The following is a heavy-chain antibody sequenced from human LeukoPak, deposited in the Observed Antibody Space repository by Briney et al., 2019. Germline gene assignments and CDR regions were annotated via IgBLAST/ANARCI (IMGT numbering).Heavy chain of an antibody. CDR3: ARGVFYYYYMDV. Sequence: ASVTVSFKASGYTFTSYGISWVRQAPGQGLEWMGWISAYNGNTNYAQKLQGRVTMTTDTSTSTAYMELRSLRSDDTAVYYCARGVFYYYYMDVWGKGTTVTVSS. CDR1: GYTFTSYG. J-gene: IGHJ6*03. CDR2: ISAYNGNT. V-gene: IGHV1-18*01.